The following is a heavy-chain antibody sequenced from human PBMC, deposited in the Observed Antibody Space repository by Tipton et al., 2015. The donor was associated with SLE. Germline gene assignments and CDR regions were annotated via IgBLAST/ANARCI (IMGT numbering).Heavy chain of an antibody. V-gene: IGHV4-39*07. Sequence: LRLSCTVSGGSISSSSYYWGWIRQPPGKGLEWIGSIYYSGSTNSNPSLKSRVTISLDTSKNQFSLILNSVTAADTAVYYCARQSMAARPDFDFWGQGTLVTVSS. CDR3: ARQSMAARPDFDF. CDR1: GGSISSSSYY. CDR2: IYYSGST. J-gene: IGHJ4*02. D-gene: IGHD6-6*01.